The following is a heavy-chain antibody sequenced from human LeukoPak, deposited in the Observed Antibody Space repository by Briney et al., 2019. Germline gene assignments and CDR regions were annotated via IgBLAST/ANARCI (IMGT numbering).Heavy chain of an antibody. CDR1: GFTFSSYA. Sequence: GGSLRLSCVASGFTFSSYAMNWVRQAPGKGLELVSVISNDGSTNYADAVKGRFTISRDNSKNTLYLQINSLRAEDTAVYYCAKDSSITNYYYGMDVWGRGTTVTVSS. CDR2: ISNDGST. CDR3: AKDSSITNYYYGMDV. V-gene: IGHV3-23*01. D-gene: IGHD3-3*02. J-gene: IGHJ6*02.